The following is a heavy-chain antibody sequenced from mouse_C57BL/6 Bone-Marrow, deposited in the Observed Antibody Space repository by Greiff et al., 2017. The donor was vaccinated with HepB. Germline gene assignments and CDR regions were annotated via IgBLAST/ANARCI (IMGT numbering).Heavy chain of an antibody. V-gene: IGHV1-55*01. CDR2: IYPGRGST. D-gene: IGHD1-1*02. Sequence: QVQLQQPGAELVKPGASVKMSCKASGYTFTSYWITWVKQRPGQGLEWIGDIYPGRGSTNYNEKFKSKDTLTVDTSSSTAYMQLSSLTYEDSAVYYCARDGGNYGFAYWGQGTLVTVSA. J-gene: IGHJ3*01. CDR3: ARDGGNYGFAY. CDR1: GYTFTSYW.